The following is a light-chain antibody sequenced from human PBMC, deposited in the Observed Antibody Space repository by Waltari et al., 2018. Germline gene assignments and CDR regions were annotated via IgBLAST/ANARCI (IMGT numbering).Light chain of an antibody. Sequence: SSELTQPPSVSVSPGQTASITCSGDKLGENFPSWYQQRPGQSPVLVIYRNNKRPSGIPERFSGANSGNTATLTISGTQAMDGADYYCQAWDSSAVVFGGGTRLTVL. CDR3: QAWDSSAVV. CDR2: RNN. CDR1: KLGENF. J-gene: IGLJ3*02. V-gene: IGLV3-1*01.